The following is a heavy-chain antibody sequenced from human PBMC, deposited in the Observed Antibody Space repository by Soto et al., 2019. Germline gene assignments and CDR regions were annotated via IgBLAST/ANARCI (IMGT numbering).Heavy chain of an antibody. CDR1: GFTFSSYA. D-gene: IGHD3-9*01. J-gene: IGHJ4*02. CDR3: AKAYLLLRYFDWLLSPLDY. CDR2: ISGSGGST. V-gene: IGHV3-23*01. Sequence: PGGSLRLSCAASGFTFSSYAMSWVRQAPGKGLEWVSAISGSGGSTYYADSVKGRFTISRDNSKNTLYLQMNSLRAEDTAVYYCAKAYLLLRYFDWLLSPLDYWGQGTLVTVSS.